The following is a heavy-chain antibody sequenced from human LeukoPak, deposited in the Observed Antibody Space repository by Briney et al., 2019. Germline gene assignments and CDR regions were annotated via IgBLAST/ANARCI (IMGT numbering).Heavy chain of an antibody. CDR3: AKDLDLCSYGYGLGAFDI. V-gene: IGHV3-30*18. D-gene: IGHD5-18*01. Sequence: GSLRLSCAASGFPFSSYGMHWVRQAPGKGLEWVAVISYDGSNKYYADSVKGRFTISRDNSKNTLYLQMNSLRAEDTAVYYCAKDLDLCSYGYGLGAFDIWGQGTMVTVSS. CDR2: ISYDGSNK. J-gene: IGHJ3*02. CDR1: GFPFSSYG.